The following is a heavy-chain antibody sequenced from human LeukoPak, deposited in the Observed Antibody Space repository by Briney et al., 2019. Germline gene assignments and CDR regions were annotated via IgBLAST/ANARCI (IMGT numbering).Heavy chain of an antibody. J-gene: IGHJ4*02. Sequence: GGSLRLSCAASGFTFNNYWMHWVRQAPGKGLVWVSRIDSDGSNTNYADSVKGRFTVSRDNAKNTLYLQMNSLRAEDTAVYCCARDDYGDYYFDYWGRGTLVTVSS. CDR2: IDSDGSNT. V-gene: IGHV3-74*01. CDR1: GFTFNNYW. CDR3: ARDDYGDYYFDY. D-gene: IGHD4-17*01.